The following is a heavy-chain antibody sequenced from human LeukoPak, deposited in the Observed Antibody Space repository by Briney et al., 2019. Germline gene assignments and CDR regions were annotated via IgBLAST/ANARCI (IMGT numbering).Heavy chain of an antibody. D-gene: IGHD3-3*01. V-gene: IGHV3-23*01. CDR2: ISGSGGST. CDR1: GFTFSSYA. CDR3: AKEREFHPEITIFGVVITAVDY. J-gene: IGHJ4*02. Sequence: GGSLRLSCAASGFTFSSYAMSWVRQAPGKGLEWVSAISGSGGSTYYADSVKGRFTISRDNSKNTLYLQMNSLRAEDTAVYYCAKEREFHPEITIFGVVITAVDYWGQGTLVTVSS.